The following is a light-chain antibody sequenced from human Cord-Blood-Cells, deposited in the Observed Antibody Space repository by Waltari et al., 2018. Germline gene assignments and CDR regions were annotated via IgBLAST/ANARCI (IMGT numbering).Light chain of an antibody. CDR3: QQDNNWPYT. Sequence: EIVMTQSPATLSVSPGERATLSCRASQSVSSNLAWSQQNPGQAPGLLIYGSSTKATGIPARFSGSGSGTEFTLTISSLQSEDFAVYYCQQDNNWPYTFGQGTKLEIK. CDR2: GSS. V-gene: IGKV3-15*01. J-gene: IGKJ2*01. CDR1: QSVSSN.